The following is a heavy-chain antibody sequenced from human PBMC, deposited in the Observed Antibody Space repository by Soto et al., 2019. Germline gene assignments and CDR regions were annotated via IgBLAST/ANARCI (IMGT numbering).Heavy chain of an antibody. CDR1: GFTFGNYA. J-gene: IGHJ2*01. D-gene: IGHD2-15*01. CDR2: ISGSGGLN. CDR3: AKWDTGATSPYWYFDL. V-gene: IGHV3-23*01. Sequence: EAQLLESGGGVVQPGGSLRVSCSPSGFTFGNYAMTWVRPAPGKGPEWGSSISGSGGLNFYADSVKGRFPISRDNSKNTLYLQMATLTGEDTAVYYCAKWDTGATSPYWYFDLWGRGTLVTVSS.